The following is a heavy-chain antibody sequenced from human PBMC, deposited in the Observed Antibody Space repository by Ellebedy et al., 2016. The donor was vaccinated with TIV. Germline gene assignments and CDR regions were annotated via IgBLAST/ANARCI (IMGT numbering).Heavy chain of an antibody. D-gene: IGHD3-22*01. V-gene: IGHV3-48*03. Sequence: PGGSLRLSCAASGFTFSSYEMHWVRQAPGKGLEWVSYISSSGTTIYYAASVKGRFTISRDNAEKSLFLHMNSLRAEDTAVYYCARGDYYDSSDFDYWGQGILVTVSS. CDR2: ISSSGTTI. J-gene: IGHJ4*02. CDR3: ARGDYYDSSDFDY. CDR1: GFTFSSYE.